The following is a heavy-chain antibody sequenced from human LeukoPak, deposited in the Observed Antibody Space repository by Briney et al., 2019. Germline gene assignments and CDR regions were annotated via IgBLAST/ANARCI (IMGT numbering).Heavy chain of an antibody. CDR3: ATQPSKDDFDI. V-gene: IGHV3-74*01. D-gene: IGHD2/OR15-2a*01. CDR2: INSDGSST. CDR1: GFTFSSYW. J-gene: IGHJ3*02. Sequence: GGSLRLSCAASGFTFSSYWMHWVRQAPGKGLVWVSRINSDGSSTTYADSVKGRFTISRDNAKNTLYLQVNSLRAEDTAVYYCATQPSKDDFDIWGQGTMVTVSS.